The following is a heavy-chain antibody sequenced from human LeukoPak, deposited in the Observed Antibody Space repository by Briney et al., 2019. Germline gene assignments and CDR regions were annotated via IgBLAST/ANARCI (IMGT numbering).Heavy chain of an antibody. J-gene: IGHJ4*02. Sequence: ASVKVSCKASGGTFSSYAISWVRQAPGQGLEWMGGIIPMSTTTKYAQKFQGRVTITADESTSTAFMELSSLRSEDTAMYYCARPRTYYDSWSGYPPFDYWGQGTLVTVSS. D-gene: IGHD3-3*01. V-gene: IGHV1-69*13. CDR1: GGTFSSYA. CDR2: IIPMSTTT. CDR3: ARPRTYYDSWSGYPPFDY.